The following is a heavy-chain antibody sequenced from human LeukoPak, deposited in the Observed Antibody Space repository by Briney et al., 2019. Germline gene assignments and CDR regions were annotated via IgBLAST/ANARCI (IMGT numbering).Heavy chain of an antibody. CDR3: ARVGGKTTINNAAFEI. D-gene: IGHD5-24*01. Sequence: PSETLSLTCTVSGDSINSDYWNWLRQPPGKGLEWIGYIYHTGSTNYNPSLRSRVTISVDTSKKHFSLKLTSVTAADTAIYYCARVGGKTTINNAAFEIWGQGTMVTVSS. V-gene: IGHV4-59*01. CDR1: GDSINSDY. J-gene: IGHJ3*02. CDR2: IYHTGST.